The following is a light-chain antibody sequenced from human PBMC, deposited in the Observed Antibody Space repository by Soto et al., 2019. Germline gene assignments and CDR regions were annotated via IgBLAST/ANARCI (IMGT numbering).Light chain of an antibody. Sequence: EIVLTQSPGTLSLSPGERATLSCRASQSVSSSYLAWYQQKPGQAPRLLIYGASGRATGIPDRFSGSGSGTDVSLTISRVEPEDFAVYYCQEYGSSPRVYTFGQGTKLEI. V-gene: IGKV3-20*01. J-gene: IGKJ2*01. CDR1: QSVSSSY. CDR2: GAS. CDR3: QEYGSSPRVYT.